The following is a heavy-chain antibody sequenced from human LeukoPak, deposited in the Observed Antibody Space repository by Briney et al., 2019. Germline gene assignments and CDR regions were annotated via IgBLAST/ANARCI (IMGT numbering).Heavy chain of an antibody. CDR3: ARGPYYDSWSGAGY. CDR1: GYTFRDFG. V-gene: IGHV1-18*01. Sequence: ASVKVSCKASGYTFRDFGISWVRQAPGQGLEWMGWITTYNGNTNYIQKFQGRVTMTTDTSTSTAYMELRSLRSDDTAVYYCARGPYYDSWSGAGYWGQGTLVTVSS. CDR2: ITTYNGNT. D-gene: IGHD3-3*01. J-gene: IGHJ4*02.